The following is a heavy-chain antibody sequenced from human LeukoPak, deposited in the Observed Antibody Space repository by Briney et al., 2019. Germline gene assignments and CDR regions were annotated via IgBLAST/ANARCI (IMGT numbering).Heavy chain of an antibody. CDR2: IKQDGSEK. CDR1: GFTFSSYW. D-gene: IGHD2-2*01. J-gene: IGHJ5*02. CDR3: ARDDCSSISCYHNWFDP. Sequence: GESLRLSCAASGFTFSSYWMSWVRQAPRKGLEWVANIKQDGSEKYYVDSVKGRFTISRDNAKNSLYLQMNSLRAEDTAVYYCARDDCSSISCYHNWFDPWGQGTLVTVSS. V-gene: IGHV3-7*01.